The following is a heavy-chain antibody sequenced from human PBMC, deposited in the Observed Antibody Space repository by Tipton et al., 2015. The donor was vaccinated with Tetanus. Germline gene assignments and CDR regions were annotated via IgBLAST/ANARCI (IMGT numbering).Heavy chain of an antibody. J-gene: IGHJ6*02. D-gene: IGHD3-10*01. CDR1: GGSISSGDYS. V-gene: IGHV4-30-2*01. CDR2: IYDSGST. Sequence: TLSLTCAVSGGSISSGDYSWSWIRQPPGKGLEWIGYIYDSGSTYYNPSLKSRVTISEDRSKNRISLRLRSVTAADTAVYYCARVKGTYNHYGLDVWGQGTTVTVAS. CDR3: ARVKGTYNHYGLDV.